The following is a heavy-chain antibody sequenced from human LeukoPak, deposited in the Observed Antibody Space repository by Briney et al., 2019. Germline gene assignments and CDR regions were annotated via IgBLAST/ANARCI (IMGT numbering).Heavy chain of an antibody. D-gene: IGHD6-13*01. V-gene: IGHV3-23*01. Sequence: GGSLRLSCAASGFTFSSYAMSWVRQAPGKGLEWVSAISGSGGSTHYADSVKDRFTISRDNSKNTLYLQMNSLRAEDTAVYYCAKNWVASSWFNWFDPWGQGTLVTVSS. J-gene: IGHJ5*02. CDR3: AKNWVASSWFNWFDP. CDR1: GFTFSSYA. CDR2: ISGSGGST.